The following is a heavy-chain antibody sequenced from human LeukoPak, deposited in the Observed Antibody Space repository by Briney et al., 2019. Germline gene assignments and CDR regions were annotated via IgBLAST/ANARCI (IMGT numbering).Heavy chain of an antibody. D-gene: IGHD6-19*01. J-gene: IGHJ4*02. CDR2: FDPEDGET. CDR1: GYTLTELS. Sequence: ASVKVSCKVSGYTLTELSMHWVLQAPGKVLEWMGGFDPEDGETIYAQKFQGRVTMTEDTSTDTAYMELSSLRSEDTAVYYCATRPTYWGIAVAAAGEGVYFDYWGQGTLVTVSS. V-gene: IGHV1-24*01. CDR3: ATRPTYWGIAVAAAGEGVYFDY.